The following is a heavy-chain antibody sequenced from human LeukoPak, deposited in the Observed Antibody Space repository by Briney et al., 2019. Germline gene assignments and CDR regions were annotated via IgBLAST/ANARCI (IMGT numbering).Heavy chain of an antibody. V-gene: IGHV3-23*01. Sequence: GGSLRLSCAASGFTFSTYAMSWVRQAPGKGLEWVSTISDSGANTYYADTVRGRFTISRDNSKNTLYLQKNSLRADDTAIYYCAKSMTLQWRGFFDLWGRGTHVTVSS. CDR3: AKSMTLQWRGFFDL. D-gene: IGHD6-19*01. CDR2: ISDSGANT. CDR1: GFTFSTYA. J-gene: IGHJ2*01.